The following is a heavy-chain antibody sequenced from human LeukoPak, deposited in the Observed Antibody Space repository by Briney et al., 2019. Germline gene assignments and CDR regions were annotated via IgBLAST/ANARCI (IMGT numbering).Heavy chain of an antibody. CDR2: IYYSGST. V-gene: IGHV4-30-4*01. J-gene: IGHJ4*02. D-gene: IGHD4-17*01. CDR3: ATSFGDLKFDY. CDR1: GGSISSGDYY. Sequence: NPSETLSLTCTVSGGSISSGDYYWSWIRQPPGKGLEWIGYIYYSGSTYYNPSLKSRVTISVDTSKNQFSLKLSSVTAADTAVYYCATSFGDLKFDYWGQGTLVTVSS.